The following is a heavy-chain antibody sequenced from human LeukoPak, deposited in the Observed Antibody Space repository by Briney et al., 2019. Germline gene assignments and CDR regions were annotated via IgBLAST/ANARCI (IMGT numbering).Heavy chain of an antibody. CDR2: ISSNGGST. J-gene: IGHJ3*02. V-gene: IGHV3-64*01. CDR3: ARIREAFDI. CDR1: GFTFSSYG. D-gene: IGHD3-10*01. Sequence: GGSLRLSCAASGFTFSSYGMSWVRQAPGKGLEYVSAISSNGGSTYYANSVKGRFTISRDNSKNTLYLQMGSLRAEDMAVYYCARIREAFDIWGQGTMVTVSS.